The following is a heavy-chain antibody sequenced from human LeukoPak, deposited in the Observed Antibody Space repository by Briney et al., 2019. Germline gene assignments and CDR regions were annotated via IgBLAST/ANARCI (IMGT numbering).Heavy chain of an antibody. CDR1: GYTVTSHG. CDR2: MIPTIGTA. J-gene: IGHJ6*03. D-gene: IGHD6-13*01. V-gene: IGHV1-69*13. CDR3: ARDRYGSGWYLHYMDV. Sequence: GASVKLSCKASGYTVTSHGVSWVRQSTGQRLEWMGGMIPTIGTANYAQNFQGRVTITADDYTSTAYMELSSLRSEHRAVYYCARDRYGSGWYLHYMDVRLKGTKV.